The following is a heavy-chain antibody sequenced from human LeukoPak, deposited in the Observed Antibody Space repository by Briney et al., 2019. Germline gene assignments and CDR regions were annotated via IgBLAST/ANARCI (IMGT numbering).Heavy chain of an antibody. CDR2: ISGSGGST. Sequence: GGALRLSCAASRFTFSSYALSWVRQAQGEGVEWVSTISGSGGSTYYADSAKGRFTISRDNSKNTLYLQMNSLRAEDTAVYYCAKESPHFDYWGQGTRVTVSS. CDR3: AKESPHFDY. J-gene: IGHJ4*02. CDR1: RFTFSSYA. V-gene: IGHV3-23*01.